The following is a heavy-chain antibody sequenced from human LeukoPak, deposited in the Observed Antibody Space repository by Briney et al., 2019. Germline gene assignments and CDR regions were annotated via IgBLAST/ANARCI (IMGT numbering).Heavy chain of an antibody. D-gene: IGHD3-22*01. V-gene: IGHV1-18*01. Sequence: ASVKVSCKAPGYTFTSYGISWVRQAPGQGLEWMGWISAYNGNTNYAQKLQGRVTMTTDTSTSTAYMELRSLRSDDTAVYYCARDRYYDIPLDYWGQGTLVTVSS. CDR3: ARDRYYDIPLDY. CDR2: ISAYNGNT. J-gene: IGHJ4*02. CDR1: GYTFTSYG.